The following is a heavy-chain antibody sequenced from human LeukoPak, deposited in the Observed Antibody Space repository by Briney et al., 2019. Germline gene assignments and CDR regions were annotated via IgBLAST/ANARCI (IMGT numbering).Heavy chain of an antibody. V-gene: IGHV3-23*01. D-gene: IGHD4-17*01. CDR3: AKESPYGDNRLYYFDY. J-gene: IGHJ4*02. Sequence: GGSLRLSCAASGFTFSSYAMSWVRQAPGKGLEWVSAISSTGGRTYYADSVKGRFTISRDNSRNTVYLQMNSLRAEDTAVYHCAKESPYGDNRLYYFDYWGQGTLVTVSS. CDR1: GFTFSSYA. CDR2: ISSTGGRT.